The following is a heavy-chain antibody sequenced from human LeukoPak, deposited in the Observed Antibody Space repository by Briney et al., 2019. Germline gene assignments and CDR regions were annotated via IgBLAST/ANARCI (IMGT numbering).Heavy chain of an antibody. D-gene: IGHD1-26*01. Sequence: SETLSLTCTVSGGSISSKSYYWGWIRRPPGKGLEWIGIVYYTGSTYYAPSLKSRVTISIDTSKNQFSLKLTSVTAADTAVYYCARGDFSGSFVDYWGQGTLVTVSS. V-gene: IGHV4-39*01. CDR2: VYYTGST. CDR1: GGSISSKSYY. J-gene: IGHJ4*02. CDR3: ARGDFSGSFVDY.